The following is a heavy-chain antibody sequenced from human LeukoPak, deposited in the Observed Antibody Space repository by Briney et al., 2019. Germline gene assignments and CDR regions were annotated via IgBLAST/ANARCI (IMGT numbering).Heavy chain of an antibody. CDR2: ISGSGGST. V-gene: IGHV3-23*01. D-gene: IGHD3-16*01. CDR3: AKSDPAVDYVWGSFDY. Sequence: GGSLRLSCAASGFTFSSYAMSWVRQAPGKGLEWVSAISGSGGSTYYADSVKGRFTISRDNSKNTLYLQMNSLRAEDTAVYYCAKSDPAVDYVWGSFDYWGQGTLVTVSS. J-gene: IGHJ4*02. CDR1: GFTFSSYA.